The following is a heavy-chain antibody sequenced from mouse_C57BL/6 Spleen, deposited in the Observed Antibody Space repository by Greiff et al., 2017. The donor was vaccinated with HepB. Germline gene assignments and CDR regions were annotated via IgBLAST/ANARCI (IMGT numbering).Heavy chain of an antibody. J-gene: IGHJ3*01. CDR3: APGDYGSTAWFAY. CDR1: GYAFTNYL. D-gene: IGHD1-1*01. CDR2: INPGSGGT. V-gene: IGHV1-54*01. Sequence: QVQLQQSGAELVRPGTSVKVSCKASGYAFTNYLIEWVKQRPGQGLEWIGVINPGSGGTNYNEKFKGKATLTADKSSSTAYMQLSSLTSEDSAVYYCAPGDYGSTAWFAYWGQGTLVTVSA.